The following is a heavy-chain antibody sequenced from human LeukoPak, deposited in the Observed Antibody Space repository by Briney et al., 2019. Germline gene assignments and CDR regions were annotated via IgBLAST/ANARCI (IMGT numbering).Heavy chain of an antibody. CDR3: AKDLSRWAFAV. Sequence: GGSLRLSCAASGFTFDDYAMHWVRQAPGQGLEWVSVITSDVKTYYADSVKGRFTISRDNSKNTLYLQMNSLRAEDTAIYYCAKDLSRWAFAVWGQGTMVTVSS. D-gene: IGHD4-23*01. CDR1: GFTFDDYA. CDR2: ITSDVKT. V-gene: IGHV3-23*01. J-gene: IGHJ3*01.